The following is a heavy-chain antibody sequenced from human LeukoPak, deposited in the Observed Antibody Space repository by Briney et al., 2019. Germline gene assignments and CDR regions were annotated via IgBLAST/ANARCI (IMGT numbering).Heavy chain of an antibody. CDR2: ISSSSSYI. Sequence: GGTLRLSCAASGFTFSSYSMNWVRQAPGKGLEWVSSISSSSSYIYYADSVKGRFTISRDNAKNSLYLQMNGLRAEDTAVYYCSRDLYYGSGSYLDYWGQGTLVTVSS. V-gene: IGHV3-21*01. CDR1: GFTFSSYS. D-gene: IGHD3-10*01. CDR3: SRDLYYGSGSYLDY. J-gene: IGHJ4*02.